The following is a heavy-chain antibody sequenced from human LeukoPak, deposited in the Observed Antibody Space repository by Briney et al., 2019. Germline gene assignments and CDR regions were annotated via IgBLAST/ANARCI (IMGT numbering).Heavy chain of an antibody. V-gene: IGHV4-34*01. J-gene: IGHJ5*02. CDR2: INHSGST. D-gene: IGHD6-6*01. Sequence: SETLSLTCTVSSGSISSYYWSWIRQPAGKGLEWIGEINHSGSTNYNPSLKSRVTISVDTSKNQFSLKLSSVTAADTAVYYCARMVAARRGVRPSLKFDPWGQGTLVTVSS. CDR1: SGSISSYY. CDR3: ARMVAARRGVRPSLKFDP.